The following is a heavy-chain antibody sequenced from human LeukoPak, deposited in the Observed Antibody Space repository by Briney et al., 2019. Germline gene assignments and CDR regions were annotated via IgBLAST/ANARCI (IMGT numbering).Heavy chain of an antibody. CDR2: IYYSGST. CDR3: ARSRGWLQSHPLGY. D-gene: IGHD5-24*01. V-gene: IGHV4-39*07. J-gene: IGHJ4*02. CDR1: GGSISSSSYC. Sequence: SETLSLTCTVSGGSISSSSYCWGWIRQPPGKGLEWIGSIYYSGSTYSNPSLQSRVTISVDTSKNQFSLKLSSVTAADTAVYYCARSRGWLQSHPLGYWGQGTLVTVSS.